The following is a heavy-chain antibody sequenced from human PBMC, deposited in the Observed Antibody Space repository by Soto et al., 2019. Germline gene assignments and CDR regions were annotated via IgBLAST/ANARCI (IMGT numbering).Heavy chain of an antibody. J-gene: IGHJ4*02. Sequence: SETLSLTCTFSGGSIGSYYWSWIRQPPGKGLEWIGYIYYSGSTNYNPSLKSRVTISVDTSKNQFSLKLSSVTAADTAVYYCARDRYSSGLTDYWGQGTLVTVSS. V-gene: IGHV4-59*01. CDR2: IYYSGST. CDR1: GGSIGSYY. D-gene: IGHD6-19*01. CDR3: ARDRYSSGLTDY.